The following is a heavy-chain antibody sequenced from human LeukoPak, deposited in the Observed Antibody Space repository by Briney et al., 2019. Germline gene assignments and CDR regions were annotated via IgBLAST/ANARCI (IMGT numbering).Heavy chain of an antibody. D-gene: IGHD4-11*01. J-gene: IGHJ4*02. V-gene: IGHV3-23*01. CDR3: AKDLYSNYGPADY. CDR1: GFTFSSYA. CDR2: INGGGVNT. Sequence: GGSLRLSCAASGFTFSSYAMSWVRQAPGKGLEWVSTINGGGVNTHYADSVGGRFTISRDNSKNTLFLQMNSLGDEDTAVYYCAKDLYSNYGPADYWGQGNLVTVSS.